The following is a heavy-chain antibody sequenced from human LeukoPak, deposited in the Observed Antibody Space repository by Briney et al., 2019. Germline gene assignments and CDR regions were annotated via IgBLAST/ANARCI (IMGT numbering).Heavy chain of an antibody. Sequence: GGALRLSCAASGFTFSTFAMIGVRQPPGKGLEWVSSIFPSGGEIHYADSVRGRFTISRDNSKSTLSLQMNSLRAEDTAIYYCATYRQVLLPFESWGQGTLVTVSS. CDR3: ATYRQVLLPFES. CDR1: GFTFSTFA. V-gene: IGHV3-23*01. D-gene: IGHD2-8*02. J-gene: IGHJ4*02. CDR2: IFPSGGEI.